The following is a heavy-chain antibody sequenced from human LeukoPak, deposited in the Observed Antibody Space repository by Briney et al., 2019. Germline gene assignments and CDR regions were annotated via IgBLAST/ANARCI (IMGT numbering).Heavy chain of an antibody. Sequence: ASVKVSCKVSGNTLTDLSIHWVRQAPEKGLDWMGGFDPEDAEVIYAEKFQDRVTVTEDPSTDTAYLELSSLRSEDTAVYYCARADYWGQGTLVTVSS. CDR3: ARADY. V-gene: IGHV1-24*01. J-gene: IGHJ4*02. CDR2: FDPEDAEV. CDR1: GNTLTDLS.